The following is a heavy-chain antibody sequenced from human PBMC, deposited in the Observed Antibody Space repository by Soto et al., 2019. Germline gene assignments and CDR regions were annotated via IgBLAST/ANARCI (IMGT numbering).Heavy chain of an antibody. CDR2: IYHDGSGT. Sequence: PGGSLRLSCAASGFPFNRYWMYWVRQAPGKGLEWVSHIYHDGSGTNYADSVKGRFTISRDNAKNTLYLQMSGLRAEDTAVYYCATLNHLAGRALSFDSRGQGARVTVS. D-gene: IGHD3-16*02. CDR3: ATLNHLAGRALSFDS. V-gene: IGHV3-74*01. CDR1: GFPFNRYW. J-gene: IGHJ4*02.